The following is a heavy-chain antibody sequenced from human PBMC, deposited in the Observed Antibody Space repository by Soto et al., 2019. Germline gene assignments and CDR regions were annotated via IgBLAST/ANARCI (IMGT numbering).Heavy chain of an antibody. Sequence: QIQMVQSGAEVTPPGASVKISCKTSGYTFSNYSINWVRQAPGQGLEWMAWISTTSGNTHYAERVQGRVTVTLDKSARTAFMEMWGLTSDDTAVYFCARDNGYYDCWGQGTLVTVSS. J-gene: IGHJ4*02. CDR2: ISTTSGNT. V-gene: IGHV1-18*01. CDR3: ARDNGYYDC. D-gene: IGHD2-8*01. CDR1: GYTFSNYS.